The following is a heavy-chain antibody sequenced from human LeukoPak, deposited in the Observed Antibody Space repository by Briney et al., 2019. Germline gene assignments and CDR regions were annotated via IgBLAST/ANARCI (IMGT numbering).Heavy chain of an antibody. J-gene: IGHJ4*02. Sequence: GSSVKVSCKASGGTFSSYAISWVRQAPGQGLEWMGWISAYNGNTNYAQKLQGRVTMTTDTSTSTAYMELRSLRSDDTAVYYCARDFDPYYDILTGYNYFDYWGQGTLVTVSS. V-gene: IGHV1-18*01. CDR2: ISAYNGNT. CDR3: ARDFDPYYDILTGYNYFDY. CDR1: GGTFSSYA. D-gene: IGHD3-9*01.